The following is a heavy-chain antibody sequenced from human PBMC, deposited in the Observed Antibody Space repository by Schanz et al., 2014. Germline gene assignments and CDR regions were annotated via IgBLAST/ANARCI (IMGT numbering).Heavy chain of an antibody. CDR3: VRDSFFAFDY. D-gene: IGHD3-3*01. V-gene: IGHV3-66*01. CDR2: IFTDGRT. J-gene: IGHJ4*02. Sequence: EVQLMESGGGLVKPGGSLRLSCSASGFAVDNYYMSCVRQAPGRGLEWVSIIFTDGRTYYADSVKGRFTISRDNSKNTLYLQMNSLRAEDTAVYYCVRDSFFAFDYWGQGTLVTVSS. CDR1: GFAVDNYY.